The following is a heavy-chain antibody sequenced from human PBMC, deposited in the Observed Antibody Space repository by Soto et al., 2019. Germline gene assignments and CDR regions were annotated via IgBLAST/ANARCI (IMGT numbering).Heavy chain of an antibody. Sequence: PSETLSLTCAVSGGSISSGGYSWSWIRQPPGKGLEWIGYIYHSGSTYYNPSLKSRVTISVDRSKNQFSLKLSSVTAADTAVYYCARCYSSGYSYYFDYWGQGTLVTVSS. CDR1: GGSISSGGYS. V-gene: IGHV4-30-2*01. D-gene: IGHD3-22*01. CDR3: ARCYSSGYSYYFDY. J-gene: IGHJ4*02. CDR2: IYHSGST.